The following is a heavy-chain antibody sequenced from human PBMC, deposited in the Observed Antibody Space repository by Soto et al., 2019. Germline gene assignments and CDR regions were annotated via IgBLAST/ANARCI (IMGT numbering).Heavy chain of an antibody. Sequence: SETLSLTCTVSCGSISSYYWSWIRQPPGKGLEWIGYIYYSGSTNYNPSLKSRVTISVDTSKNQFSLKLSSVTAADTAVYYCARAANETGAYYDFWSGLNWFDPWGQGTLVTVSS. CDR1: CGSISSYY. CDR2: IYYSGST. J-gene: IGHJ5*02. V-gene: IGHV4-59*01. D-gene: IGHD3-3*01. CDR3: ARAANETGAYYDFWSGLNWFDP.